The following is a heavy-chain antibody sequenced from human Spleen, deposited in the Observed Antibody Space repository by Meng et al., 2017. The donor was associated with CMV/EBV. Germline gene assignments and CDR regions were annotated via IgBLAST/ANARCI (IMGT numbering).Heavy chain of an antibody. J-gene: IGHJ3*02. CDR3: ARGGNYYDSNGYYFGGFDI. Sequence: SETLSLTCNVSGASINSGDFYWTWMRQPPGKGLEWIGNIHYTGSTQYNPSLKSRLTISFDTSRKYFSLRLNSVTAADGAVYYCARGGNYYDSNGYYFGGFDIWGQGTMVTVSS. CDR1: GASINSGDFY. V-gene: IGHV4-30-4*01. CDR2: IHYTGST. D-gene: IGHD3-22*01.